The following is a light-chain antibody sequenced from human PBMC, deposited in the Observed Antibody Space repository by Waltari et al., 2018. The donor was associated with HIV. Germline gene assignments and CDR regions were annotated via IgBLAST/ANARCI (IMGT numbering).Light chain of an antibody. V-gene: IGLV2-11*01. CDR3: CSYAGSYPVV. J-gene: IGLJ2*01. CDR2: DVS. Sequence: QSALTQPRSVSGSPGQSVTISCPGTSSDVCVYNFVSWYQQPPGKAPKLMIYDVSKRPSGVPDRFSGSKSGNTASLTISGLQAEDEADYYCCSYAGSYPVVFGGGTKLTVL. CDR1: SSDVCVYNF.